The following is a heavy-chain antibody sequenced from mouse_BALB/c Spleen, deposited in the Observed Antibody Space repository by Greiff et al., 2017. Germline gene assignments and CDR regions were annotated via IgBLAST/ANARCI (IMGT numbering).Heavy chain of an antibody. CDR1: GFTFSSYG. Sequence: DVMLVESGGGLVQPGGSLKLSCAASGFTFSSYGMSWVRQTPDKRLELVATINSNGGSTYYPDSVKGRFTISRDNAKNTLYLQMSSLKSEDTAMYYCARDYPFAYWGQGTLVTVSA. CDR2: INSNGGST. V-gene: IGHV5-6-3*01. J-gene: IGHJ3*01. CDR3: ARDYPFAY.